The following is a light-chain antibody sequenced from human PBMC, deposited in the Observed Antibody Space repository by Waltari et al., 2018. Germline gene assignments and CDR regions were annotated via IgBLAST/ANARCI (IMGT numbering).Light chain of an antibody. CDR1: QRVSSSY. Sequence: EIVLTQSPGLLSLSPGERATLSCRASQRVSSSYLAWFRQRPGQAPRLLIYGASSRATGIPDRFSGSGSGTDFTLVISRLEPEDFAVYYCQQYADSPRTFGQGTSLEIK. CDR3: QQYADSPRT. J-gene: IGKJ2*02. CDR2: GAS. V-gene: IGKV3-20*01.